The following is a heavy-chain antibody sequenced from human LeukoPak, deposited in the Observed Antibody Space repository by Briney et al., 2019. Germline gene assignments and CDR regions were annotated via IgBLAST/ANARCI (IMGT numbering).Heavy chain of an antibody. D-gene: IGHD3-22*01. V-gene: IGHV1-69*04. CDR3: ARDRSAYYDSSGYNLDY. J-gene: IGHJ4*02. Sequence: ASVKDSCKASGGTFSSYAISWVRQAPGQGLEWMGRIIPILGIANYAQKFQGRVTITADKSTSTAYMELSSLRSEDTAVYYCARDRSAYYDSSGYNLDYWGQGTLVTVSS. CDR1: GGTFSSYA. CDR2: IIPILGIA.